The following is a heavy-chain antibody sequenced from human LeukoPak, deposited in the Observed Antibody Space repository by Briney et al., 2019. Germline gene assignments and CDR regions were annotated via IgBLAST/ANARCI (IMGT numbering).Heavy chain of an antibody. V-gene: IGHV1-46*01. Sequence: ASVKVSCKASGYTFTGYYMHWVRQAPGQGLEWMGLINPSGGSTNYAQKFQGRVTMTRDTSTSTVYMELSSLRSEDTAVYYCARGPSITMVRGGQWYYYMDVWGKGTTVTISS. CDR3: ARGPSITMVRGGQWYYYMDV. CDR1: GYTFTGYY. D-gene: IGHD3-10*01. CDR2: INPSGGST. J-gene: IGHJ6*03.